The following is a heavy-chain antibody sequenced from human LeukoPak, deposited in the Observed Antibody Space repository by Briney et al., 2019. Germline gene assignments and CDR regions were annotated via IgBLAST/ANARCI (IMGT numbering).Heavy chain of an antibody. CDR3: ARARGGIQPTLVYFDY. D-gene: IGHD5-18*01. J-gene: IGHJ4*02. Sequence: GGSLRLSCAASGFTFSSYAMHWVRQAPGKGLEWVAVISYDGSNKYYADSVKGRFTISRDNSKNTLYLQMNSLRAEDTAVYYCARARGGIQPTLVYFDYWGQGTLVTVSS. CDR1: GFTFSSYA. V-gene: IGHV3-30*04. CDR2: ISYDGSNK.